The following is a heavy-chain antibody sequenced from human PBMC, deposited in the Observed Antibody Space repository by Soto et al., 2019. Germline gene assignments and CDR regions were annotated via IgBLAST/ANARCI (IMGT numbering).Heavy chain of an antibody. CDR2: IYPGDSDT. J-gene: IGHJ3*01. Sequence: GESLKISCKGSGYSFAGYWIGWVRQMPGKGLDWMGVIYPGDSDTRYSPSFHGQVTISADKSISTAYLQWSSLKASDTAMYFCARLPGVRGVFDGFNVWGQGTMVTVSS. V-gene: IGHV5-51*01. CDR3: ARLPGVRGVFDGFNV. CDR1: GYSFAGYW. D-gene: IGHD3-10*01.